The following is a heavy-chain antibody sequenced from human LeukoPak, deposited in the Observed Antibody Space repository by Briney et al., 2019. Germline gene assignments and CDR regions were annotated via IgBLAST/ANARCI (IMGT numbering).Heavy chain of an antibody. V-gene: IGHV4-59*01. CDR2: ICYSGST. J-gene: IGHJ1*01. CDR3: ARGGWYPESFQH. CDR1: GGSISSYY. Sequence: SETLSLTCTVSGGSISSYYWNWIRQPPGKGLEWIGYICYSGSTNYNPSLKSRVTISVDTSKNQSSLKLSSVTAADTAVYYCARGGWYPESFQHWGQGALVTVSS. D-gene: IGHD6-19*01.